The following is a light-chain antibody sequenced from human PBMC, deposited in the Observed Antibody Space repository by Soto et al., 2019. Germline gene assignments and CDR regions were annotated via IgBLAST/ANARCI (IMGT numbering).Light chain of an antibody. CDR3: QKCNIAPFT. J-gene: IGKJ3*01. CDR1: QDIRND. CDR2: AAS. V-gene: IGKV1-27*01. Sequence: DIQMTQSPSSLSASVGDRVTITCRASQDIRNDLAWYQQKPGKVPKVLIRAASTLQSGVPSRFSGSGSGTDFTLTISGLQPDDVATYYCQKCNIAPFTFGPGTKVDIK.